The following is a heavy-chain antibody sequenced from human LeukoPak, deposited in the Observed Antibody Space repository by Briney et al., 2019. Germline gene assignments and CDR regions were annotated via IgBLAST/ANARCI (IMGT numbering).Heavy chain of an antibody. CDR1: GFTFSIYS. Sequence: AGGSLRLSCAASGFTFSIYSMNWVRQAPGKGLEWVSAISGSGGSTYYADSVKGRFTISRDNSKNTLYLQMNSLRAEDTAVYYCAKEEASGSSDYWGQGTLVTVSS. D-gene: IGHD1-26*01. CDR2: ISGSGGST. CDR3: AKEEASGSSDY. J-gene: IGHJ4*02. V-gene: IGHV3-23*01.